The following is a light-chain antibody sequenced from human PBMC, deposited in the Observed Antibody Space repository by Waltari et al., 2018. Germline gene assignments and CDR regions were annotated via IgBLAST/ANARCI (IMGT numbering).Light chain of an antibody. CDR3: QQYNSYPWT. CDR2: KAS. V-gene: IGKV1-5*03. Sequence: DIQMTQSPSTLSASVGDNVTITCRASQSIRRWLAWFQQKPGNAPKVLIYKASKLENGVPSRFSGSASGTDFSLTISRLQPDDFATYYCQQYNSYPWTFGQGTKVEVK. CDR1: QSIRRW. J-gene: IGKJ1*01.